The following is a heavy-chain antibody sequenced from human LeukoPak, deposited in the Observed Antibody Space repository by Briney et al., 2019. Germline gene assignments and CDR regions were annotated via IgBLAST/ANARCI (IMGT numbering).Heavy chain of an antibody. CDR2: IYTSGST. D-gene: IGHD3-22*01. V-gene: IGHV4-4*07. CDR3: ARAADYYDSSGPMIGAFDI. J-gene: IGHJ3*02. Sequence: SETLSLTCTVSGGSISSYYWSWIRQPAGKGLEWIGRIYTSGSTNYNPSLKSRVTMSVDTSKNQFSLKLSSVTAADTAVYYCARAADYYDSSGPMIGAFDIWGQGTMVTVSS. CDR1: GGSISSYY.